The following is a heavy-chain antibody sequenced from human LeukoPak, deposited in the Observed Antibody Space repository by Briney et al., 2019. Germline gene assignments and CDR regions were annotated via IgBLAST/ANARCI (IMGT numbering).Heavy chain of an antibody. J-gene: IGHJ4*02. Sequence: GGSLRLSCAASGFTFSSYSMNWVRQAPGKGLEWVSSISSSSSYIYYADSVKGRFTISRDNAKNSLHLQMNSLRAEDTAVYYCAIDSSGYYRNWGQGTLVTVPS. CDR3: AIDSSGYYRN. CDR2: ISSSSSYI. V-gene: IGHV3-21*01. D-gene: IGHD3-22*01. CDR1: GFTFSSYS.